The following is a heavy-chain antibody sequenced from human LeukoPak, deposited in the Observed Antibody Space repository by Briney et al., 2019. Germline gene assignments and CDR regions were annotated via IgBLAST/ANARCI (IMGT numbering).Heavy chain of an antibody. CDR2: INPNSGGT. Sequence: GASVKVSCKASGYTFTGYYMHWVRQAPGQGLEWMGWINPNSGGTNYAQKFQGRVTMTRDTSISTAYMELSRLRSDDTAVYYCARVPPYYDILTGYYTLRGMDVWGKGTTVTVSS. CDR1: GYTFTGYY. J-gene: IGHJ6*04. D-gene: IGHD3-9*01. CDR3: ARVPPYYDILTGYYTLRGMDV. V-gene: IGHV1-2*02.